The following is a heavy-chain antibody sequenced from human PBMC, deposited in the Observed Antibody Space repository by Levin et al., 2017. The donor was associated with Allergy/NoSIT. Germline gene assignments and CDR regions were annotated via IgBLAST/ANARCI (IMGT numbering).Heavy chain of an antibody. CDR1: GFSVSSNY. Sequence: GGSLRLSCAASGFSVSSNYMSWVRQAPGKGLEWVSLIYSGGSTYYADSVKDRFTISRDNSKNTLSLEMNSLRAEDTAVYYCARDSKDWGQGILVTVSS. CDR2: IYSGGST. V-gene: IGHV3-53*01. CDR3: ARDSKD. D-gene: IGHD2-2*01. J-gene: IGHJ4*02.